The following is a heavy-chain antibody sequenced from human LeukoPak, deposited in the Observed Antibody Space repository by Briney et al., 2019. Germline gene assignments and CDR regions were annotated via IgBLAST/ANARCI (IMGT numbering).Heavy chain of an antibody. J-gene: IGHJ4*02. CDR3: ARVSSSWYLSAYYFDY. CDR2: INHSGST. D-gene: IGHD6-13*01. CDR1: GGSFSGYY. Sequence: PSETLPLTCAVYGGSFSGYYWSWIRQPPGKGLEWIGEINHSGSTNYNPSLKSRVTISVDTSKNQFSLKLSSVTAADTAVYYCARVSSSWYLSAYYFDYWGQGTLVTVSS. V-gene: IGHV4-34*01.